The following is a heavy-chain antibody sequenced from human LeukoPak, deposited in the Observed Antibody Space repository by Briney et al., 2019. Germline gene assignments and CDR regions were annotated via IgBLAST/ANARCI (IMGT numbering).Heavy chain of an antibody. V-gene: IGHV4-31*03. Sequence: PSQTLSLTRTVSGGSISSGGYYWSWIRQHPGKGLEWIGYIYYSGSTYYNPSLKSRVTISVDTSKNQFSLKLSSVTAADTAVYYCARGYDSSAYYPFNYWGQGTLVTVSS. CDR1: GGSISSGGYY. CDR3: ARGYDSSAYYPFNY. J-gene: IGHJ4*02. CDR2: IYYSGST. D-gene: IGHD3-22*01.